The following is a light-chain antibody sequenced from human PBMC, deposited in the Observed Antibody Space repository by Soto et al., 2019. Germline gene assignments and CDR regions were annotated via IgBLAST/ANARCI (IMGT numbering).Light chain of an antibody. CDR3: ATWDDSLSAVL. Sequence: QSVLTQPPSVSAAPGQKVTTSCSGSSSNIGNNYVSWYQQLPGTAPKLLIYDNNRRPSGIPDRFSDSKSGTSATLGITGLQTGDEADYFCATWDDSLSAVLFGGGTKVTVL. CDR1: SSNIGNNY. V-gene: IGLV1-51*01. J-gene: IGLJ2*01. CDR2: DNN.